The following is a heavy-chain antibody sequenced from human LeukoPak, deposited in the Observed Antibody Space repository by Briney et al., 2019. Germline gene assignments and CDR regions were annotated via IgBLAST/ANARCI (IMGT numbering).Heavy chain of an antibody. D-gene: IGHD1-26*01. CDR3: ARGRSYGYYFDY. Sequence: SETLSLTCAVYGGSLSGYYWSWIRQPPGKGLEWIGEINHSGSTNYNPSLKSRVTISVDTSKNQFSLKLSSVTAADTAVYYCARGRSYGYYFDYWGQGTLVTVSS. V-gene: IGHV4-34*01. CDR1: GGSLSGYY. CDR2: INHSGST. J-gene: IGHJ4*02.